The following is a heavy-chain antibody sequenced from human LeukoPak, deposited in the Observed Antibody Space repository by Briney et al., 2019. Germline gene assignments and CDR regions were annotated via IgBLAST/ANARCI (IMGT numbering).Heavy chain of an antibody. J-gene: IGHJ4*02. CDR3: ARDRPGLDDSCCYSGY. D-gene: IGHD3-22*01. Sequence: SETLSLTCTVSGGSISSGTYYWSWIRQPAGKGLEWIGRIYTSGATNYNPSLKSRVTISVDTSKNQFSLKLSSVTAADTAVYYCARDRPGLDDSCCYSGYWGQGTLVTVSS. CDR1: GGSISSGTYY. CDR2: IYTSGAT. V-gene: IGHV4-61*02.